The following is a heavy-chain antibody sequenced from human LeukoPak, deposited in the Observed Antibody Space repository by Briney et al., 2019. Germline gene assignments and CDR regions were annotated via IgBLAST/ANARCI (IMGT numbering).Heavy chain of an antibody. CDR1: GYTFTSYD. V-gene: IGHV1-8*03. Sequence: ASVKVSCKASGYTFTSYDINWVRQATGQGLEWMGWMNPNSGNTGYAQKFQGRVTITRNTSISTAYMELSSLRSEDTPVYYCARGRITIFGANFDYWGQGTLVTVSS. CDR2: MNPNSGNT. CDR3: ARGRITIFGANFDY. D-gene: IGHD3-3*01. J-gene: IGHJ4*02.